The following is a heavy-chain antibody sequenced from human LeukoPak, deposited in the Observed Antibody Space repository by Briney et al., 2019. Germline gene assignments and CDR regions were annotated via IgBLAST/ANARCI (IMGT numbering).Heavy chain of an antibody. J-gene: IGHJ4*02. Sequence: SETLSLTCAVYGGSFSGYYWSWIRQPPGKGLEWIGEINHSGSTNYNPSLKSRVTISVDTSENQFSLKLSSVTAADTAVYYCAREQYGSGQIDYWGQGTLVTVSS. D-gene: IGHD3-10*01. CDR2: INHSGST. V-gene: IGHV4-34*01. CDR3: AREQYGSGQIDY. CDR1: GGSFSGYY.